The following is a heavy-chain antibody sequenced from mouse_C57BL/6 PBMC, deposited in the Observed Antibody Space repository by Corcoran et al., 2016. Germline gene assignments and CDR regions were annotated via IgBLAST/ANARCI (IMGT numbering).Heavy chain of an antibody. CDR2: IFPGSGST. Sequence: QVQLQQSGPELVKPGASVKISCKASGYTFTDYYINWVKQRPGQGLEWIGWIFPGSGSTYYNEKFKGKATLTVDKSSSTAYMLLSRLTSEDSAVYFCARGDDYEDLFAYWGQGTLVTVSA. CDR1: GYTFTDYY. V-gene: IGHV1-75*01. D-gene: IGHD2-4*01. CDR3: ARGDDYEDLFAY. J-gene: IGHJ3*01.